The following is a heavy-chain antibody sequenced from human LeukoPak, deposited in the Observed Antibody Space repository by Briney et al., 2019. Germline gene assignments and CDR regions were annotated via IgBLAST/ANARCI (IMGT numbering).Heavy chain of an antibody. V-gene: IGHV4-39*07. J-gene: IGHJ3*02. D-gene: IGHD1-26*01. Sequence: SETLSLTCTVSGGTISTSSYYFAWIRQPPGKGLEWIGSVYYSGSTYYHPSLKSRVTISIDTSKNQFSLNLNSVTATDTAVYYCARVKFDTVGATPNDAFDIWGQGTMVNVSS. CDR1: GGTISTSSYY. CDR3: ARVKFDTVGATPNDAFDI. CDR2: VYYSGST.